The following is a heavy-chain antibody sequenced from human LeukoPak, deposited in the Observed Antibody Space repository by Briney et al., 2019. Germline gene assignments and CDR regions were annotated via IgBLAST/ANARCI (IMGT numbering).Heavy chain of an antibody. V-gene: IGHV4-59*08. CDR1: GGSISSYY. Sequence: SETLSLTCTVSGGSISSYYWSWIRQPPGKGLEWIGYIYYSGSTNYNPSLKSRVTISVDTSKNQFSLKLSSVTAADTAVYYCARTQGPYLLADYWGQGTLVTVSS. D-gene: IGHD2-8*02. CDR2: IYYSGST. CDR3: ARTQGPYLLADY. J-gene: IGHJ4*02.